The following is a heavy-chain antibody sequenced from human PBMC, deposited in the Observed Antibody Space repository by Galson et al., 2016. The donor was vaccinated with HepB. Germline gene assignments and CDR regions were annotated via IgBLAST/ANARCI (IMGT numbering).Heavy chain of an antibody. CDR2: INPNSGVT. Sequence: SVKVSCKASEYSFTDYYIHWLRQAPGQGLEWMGWINPNSGVTHYAQKCQGRVTLTRDTSVSTAYMEVTSLKSDDTAFYYCAKVADSPGFYYQGRFDYWGQGTLITVSS. D-gene: IGHD3-22*01. CDR3: AKVADSPGFYYQGRFDY. J-gene: IGHJ4*02. V-gene: IGHV1-2*02. CDR1: EYSFTDYY.